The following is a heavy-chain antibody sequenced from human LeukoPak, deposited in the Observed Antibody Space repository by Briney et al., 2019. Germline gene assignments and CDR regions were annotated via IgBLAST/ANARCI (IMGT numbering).Heavy chain of an antibody. CDR3: AKDRDPD. CDR1: GFTFSSYA. D-gene: IGHD2-21*02. V-gene: IGHV3-23*01. CDR2: ISGSGGGT. Sequence: GGSLRLSCAASGFTFSSYAMSWVRQAPGRGLEWVSAISGSGGGTYYAVSVRGRFTISRDNSKNTLYLQMNSLRAGDTAVYYCAKDRDPDWGQGTLVTVSS. J-gene: IGHJ4*02.